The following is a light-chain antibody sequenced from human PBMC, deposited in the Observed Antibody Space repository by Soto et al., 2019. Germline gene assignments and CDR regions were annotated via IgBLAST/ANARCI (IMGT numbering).Light chain of an antibody. CDR3: ISYTTSSTYV. Sequence: QSVPTQPASVSGSPGQSITISCTGTSSDVGGHNFVSWYQHHPGKAPKLMIFSVSNRPPGVSNRFSGSKSGNTASLTISGLQAEDEADYYCISYTTSSTYVFGSGTKLTVL. CDR1: SSDVGGHNF. J-gene: IGLJ1*01. V-gene: IGLV2-14*01. CDR2: SVS.